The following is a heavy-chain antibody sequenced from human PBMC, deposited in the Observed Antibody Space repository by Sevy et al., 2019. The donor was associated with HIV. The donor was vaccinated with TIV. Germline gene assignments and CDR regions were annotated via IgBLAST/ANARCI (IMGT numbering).Heavy chain of an antibody. CDR2: ISSSSSYI. CDR1: GFTFSSYS. J-gene: IGHJ5*02. Sequence: GGSLRLSCAASGFTFSSYSMNWARQAPGKGLEWVSSISSSSSYIYYADSVKGRFTISRDNAKNSLYLQMNSLRAEDTAVYYCAAGTVVTPYWFDPWGQGTLVTVSS. CDR3: AAGTVVTPYWFDP. D-gene: IGHD2-21*02. V-gene: IGHV3-21*01.